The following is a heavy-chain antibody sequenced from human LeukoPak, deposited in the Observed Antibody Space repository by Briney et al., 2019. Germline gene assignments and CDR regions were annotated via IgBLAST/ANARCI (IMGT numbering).Heavy chain of an antibody. CDR1: GYTFTSYG. Sequence: ASVKVSCKASGYTFTSYGISWVRQAPGQGLEWMGWISAYNGNTNYAQKLQGRVTMTTDTSTSTAYMELRSLRSDDTAVYYCARGPYCTNGVCYKGEFDYWGQGTLVTVS. CDR3: ARGPYCTNGVCYKGEFDY. J-gene: IGHJ4*02. CDR2: ISAYNGNT. V-gene: IGHV1-18*01. D-gene: IGHD2-8*01.